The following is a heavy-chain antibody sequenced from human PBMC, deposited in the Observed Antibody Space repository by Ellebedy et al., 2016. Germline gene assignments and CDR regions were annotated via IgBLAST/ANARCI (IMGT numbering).Heavy chain of an antibody. CDR3: ARDGAKREIDY. D-gene: IGHD1-26*01. CDR2: SRPEGRDH. J-gene: IGHJ4*02. CDR1: EFALQNYG. V-gene: IGHV3-33*01. Sequence: GESLKISXVASEFALQNYGMHWVRQAPGKGLEWVGMSRPEGRDHFYADSVKDRITFSRDNSKNTVYLELTSLRAEDTAVYYCARDGAKREIDYWGQGTLATVSS.